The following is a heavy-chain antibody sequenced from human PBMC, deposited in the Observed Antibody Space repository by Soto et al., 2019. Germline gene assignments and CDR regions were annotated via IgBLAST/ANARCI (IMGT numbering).Heavy chain of an antibody. J-gene: IGHJ6*02. CDR1: GFNFSDFD. CDR3: PNPFSGYYYGMDV. V-gene: IGHV3-30*18. D-gene: IGHD1-26*01. CDR2: VSYDGGNK. Sequence: QVQLVESGGGVVQPGRSLRLSCAASGFNFSDFDMHWVRQAPGKGLEWVAVVSYDGGNKYYADSVKGRFTISRDNSRNTLYLQMNSLRAEDTAVYFCPNPFSGYYYGMDVWGQGTTVTVSS.